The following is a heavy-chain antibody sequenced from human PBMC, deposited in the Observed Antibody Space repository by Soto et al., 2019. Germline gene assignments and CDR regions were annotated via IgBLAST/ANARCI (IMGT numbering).Heavy chain of an antibody. CDR3: AINEGIDVSTFDY. CDR2: IIPIFGTA. CDR1: GGIFTRYD. J-gene: IGHJ4*02. V-gene: IGHV1-69*01. Sequence: QVQLVQSGAEVKTPGSSVKVSCKASGGIFTRYDIRWVRQAPGQGREWMGAIIPIFGTADYAQKFQGRVTITADATTSTAYMELSRLRSEDTAMYYCAINEGIDVSTFDYWGQGTLVTVSS. D-gene: IGHD1-20*01.